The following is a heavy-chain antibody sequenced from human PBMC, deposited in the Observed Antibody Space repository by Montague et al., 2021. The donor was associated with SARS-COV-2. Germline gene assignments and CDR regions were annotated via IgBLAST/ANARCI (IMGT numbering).Heavy chain of an antibody. J-gene: IGHJ4*02. V-gene: IGHV4-59*08. Sequence: SETLSLTCTVSGGSISSYYWSWIRQPPGKGLEWIGYIYYSGSTYYSPSLKGRVTISVDTSKNQFSLKLSSVTAADTAVYYCARHGSSGYFDWLGDWGQGTLVTVSS. D-gene: IGHD3-9*01. CDR1: GGSISSYY. CDR3: ARHGSSGYFDWLGD. CDR2: IYYSGST.